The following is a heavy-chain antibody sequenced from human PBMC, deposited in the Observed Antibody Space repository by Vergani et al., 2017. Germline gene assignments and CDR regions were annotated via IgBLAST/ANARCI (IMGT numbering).Heavy chain of an antibody. D-gene: IGHD3-9*01. Sequence: QVQLVESGGGVVQPGRSLRLSCAASGFTFSSYAMHWVRQAPGKGLDWVAIISYDGSNKYYADSVKGRFTISRDNSKNTLYLQMNSLRAEDTAVYYCARGDILTAYYYYYYMDVWGKGTTVTVSS. J-gene: IGHJ6*03. CDR2: ISYDGSNK. CDR3: ARGDILTAYYYYYYMDV. CDR1: GFTFSSYA. V-gene: IGHV3-30*04.